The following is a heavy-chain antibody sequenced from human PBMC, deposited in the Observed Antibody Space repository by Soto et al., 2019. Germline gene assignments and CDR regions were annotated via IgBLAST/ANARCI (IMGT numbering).Heavy chain of an antibody. CDR3: ARGLRWRGSPYNWFDP. CDR1: GGSISSGGYS. V-gene: IGHV4-30-2*01. CDR2: IYHSGST. D-gene: IGHD2-21*01. J-gene: IGHJ5*02. Sequence: SETLSLTCAVSGGSISSGGYSWSWIRQPPGKGLEWIGYIYHSGSTYYNPSLKSRVTISVDTSKNQFSLKLSSVTAADTAVYYCARGLRWRGSPYNWFDPWGQGTLVTVSS.